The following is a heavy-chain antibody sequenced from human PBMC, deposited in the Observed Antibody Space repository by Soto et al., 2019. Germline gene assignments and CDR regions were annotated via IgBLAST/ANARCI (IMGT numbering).Heavy chain of an antibody. CDR2: ISGSGGTT. CDR3: AKDSWAIFGVPAGEYYAMDI. J-gene: IGHJ6*02. V-gene: IGHV3-23*01. D-gene: IGHD3-3*01. CDR1: GFTFENYA. Sequence: GGSLRLSCVASGFTFENYAMSWVRQAPGKGLEWVSAISGSGGTTYYSDSVKGRFTISRDNSKNTVYLQMNDLRVEDAAEYFCAKDSWAIFGVPAGEYYAMDIWGQGTTVTVSS.